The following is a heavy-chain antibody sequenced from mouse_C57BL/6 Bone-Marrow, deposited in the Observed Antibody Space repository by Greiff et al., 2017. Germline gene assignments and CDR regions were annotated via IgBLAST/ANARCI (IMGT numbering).Heavy chain of an antibody. J-gene: IGHJ1*03. CDR2: INPSTGGT. CDR1: GYSFTGYY. D-gene: IGHD2-3*01. CDR3: ANYDGYYRYFDV. Sequence: EVMLVESGPELVKPGASVKISCKASGYSFTGYYMHWVKQSSEKSLEWIGEINPSTGGTSYNQKFKGKATLTVDKSSSTAYMQLKSLTSEDSAVXYCANYDGYYRYFDVWGTGTTVTVSS. V-gene: IGHV1-43*01.